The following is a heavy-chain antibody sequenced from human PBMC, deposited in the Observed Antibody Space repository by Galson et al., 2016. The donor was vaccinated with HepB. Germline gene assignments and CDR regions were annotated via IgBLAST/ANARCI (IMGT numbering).Heavy chain of an antibody. V-gene: IGHV3-23*01. D-gene: IGHD3-22*01. CDR3: AAGYYYGDLGRD. J-gene: IGHJ4*02. CDR2: ISASGDDT. CDR1: RFAFSNYV. Sequence: CAASRFAFSNYVMSWVRQAPGKGLEWVSTISASGDDTYYADPVKGRFTISRDNSKNTLNVQMNSLRADDTAVYYCAAGYYYGDLGRDWGQGTLVIVSS.